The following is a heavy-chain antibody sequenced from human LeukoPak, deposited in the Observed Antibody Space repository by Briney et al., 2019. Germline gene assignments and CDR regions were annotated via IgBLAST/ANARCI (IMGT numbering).Heavy chain of an antibody. CDR1: GGSVSSYY. V-gene: IGHV4-59*02. CDR3: ARVLLSNYDFWSGYSNWFDP. J-gene: IGHJ5*02. CDR2: IYYSGST. Sequence: TPSETLSLTCTVSGGSVSSYYWSWIRQPPGKGLEWIGYIYYSGSTNYNPSLESRVTISVDTSKNQFSLKLSSVTAADTAVYYCARVLLSNYDFWSGYSNWFDPWGQGTLVTVSS. D-gene: IGHD3-3*01.